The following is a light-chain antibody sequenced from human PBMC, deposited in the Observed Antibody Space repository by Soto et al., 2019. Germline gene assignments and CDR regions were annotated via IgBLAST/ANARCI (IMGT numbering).Light chain of an antibody. CDR1: QSISSY. V-gene: IGKV1-39*01. Sequence: DIQMTQSPSSLSASVGDRVTITCRASQSISSYLNWYQQKPGKAPDLLIYAASSLQSGVPSRFSSSGSGTDFTLTISNLQPEDFATYYCQQSYSTPYTFGQGTKLEIK. CDR2: AAS. J-gene: IGKJ2*01. CDR3: QQSYSTPYT.